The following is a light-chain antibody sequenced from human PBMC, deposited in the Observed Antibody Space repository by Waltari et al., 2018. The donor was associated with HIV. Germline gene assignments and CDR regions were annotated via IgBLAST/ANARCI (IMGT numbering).Light chain of an antibody. CDR2: DTR. V-gene: IGLV7-46*01. Sequence: QAVVTQEPSLTVSPGGTVTLTCGSSTGAVTSGHYPYWFQQKPGQAPRTLIYDTRNKHSWTPARFSGSLLGGKAALTLSGAQPEDEAEYYCLLSYSGARPVVFGGGTKLTVL. CDR3: LLSYSGARPVV. CDR1: TGAVTSGHY. J-gene: IGLJ2*01.